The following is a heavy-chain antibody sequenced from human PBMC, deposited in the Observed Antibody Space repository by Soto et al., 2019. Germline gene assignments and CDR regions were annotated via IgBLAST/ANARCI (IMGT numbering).Heavy chain of an antibody. D-gene: IGHD5-12*01. CDR3: ASEAGEMATIPLDY. CDR2: IWYDGSNK. Sequence: QVQLVESGGGVVQPGRSLRLSCAASGFTFSSYGMHWVRQAPGKGLEWVAVIWYDGSNKYYADSVKGRFTISGDNSKNTLYLQMNSMRAEDTAVYYCASEAGEMATIPLDYWGQGTLVTVSS. V-gene: IGHV3-33*01. J-gene: IGHJ4*02. CDR1: GFTFSSYG.